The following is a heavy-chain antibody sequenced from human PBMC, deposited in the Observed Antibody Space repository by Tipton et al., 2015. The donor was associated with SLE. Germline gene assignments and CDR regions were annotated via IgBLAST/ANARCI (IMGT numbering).Heavy chain of an antibody. J-gene: IGHJ5*02. CDR1: DDSITTDY. Sequence: TLSLTCTVSDDSITTDYWTWIRQPPGKGLEYIGYVSYSGVTNSNPSLQSRVTMSIDASKKQDSLRLSSVNAADTAVYYCASSPGVTLFRVVTYYNLWGQGILVTVSP. CDR2: VSYSGVT. D-gene: IGHD3-3*01. V-gene: IGHV4-59*13. CDR3: ASSPGVTLFRVVTYYNL.